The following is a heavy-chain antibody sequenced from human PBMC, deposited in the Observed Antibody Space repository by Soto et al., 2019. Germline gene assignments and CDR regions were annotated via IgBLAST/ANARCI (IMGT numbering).Heavy chain of an antibody. CDR1: GGTFSSYA. Sequence: QVQLVQSGAEVKKPGSSVKVSCKASGGTFSSYAISWVRQAPGQGLEWMGGIITIFGTENYAQKNQGRVTITAEASTSTAYMELSSLRSEDRAVYYCASRAAAGNYWGQGTLVTVSS. D-gene: IGHD6-13*01. J-gene: IGHJ4*02. CDR2: IITIFGTE. V-gene: IGHV1-69*12. CDR3: ASRAAAGNY.